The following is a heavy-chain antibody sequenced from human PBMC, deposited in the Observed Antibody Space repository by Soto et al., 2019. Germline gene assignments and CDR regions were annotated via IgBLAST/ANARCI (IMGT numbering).Heavy chain of an antibody. D-gene: IGHD1-26*01. J-gene: IGHJ4*02. CDR3: AKDRDDYRCQLLDKYYCDY. CDR2: ISGSGGNT. CDR1: GFTFSNYA. Sequence: GGSLRLSCAASGFTFSNYAMSWVRQAPGKGLEWVSAISGSGGNTYYADSVKGRFTISRDNSKNTLYLQMNSLRAEDTSVYYCAKDRDDYRCQLLDKYYCDYWGQGTLVTVAS. V-gene: IGHV3-23*01.